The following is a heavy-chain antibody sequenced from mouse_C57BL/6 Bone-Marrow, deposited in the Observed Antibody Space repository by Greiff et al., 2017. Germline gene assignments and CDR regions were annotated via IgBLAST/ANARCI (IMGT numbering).Heavy chain of an antibody. CDR1: GYTFTSYG. D-gene: IGHD2-3*01. V-gene: IGHV1-81*01. CDR2: IYPRSGNT. J-gene: IGHJ4*01. Sequence: QVKLQQSGAELARPGASVKLSCKASGYTFTSYGISWVKQRTGQGLAWIGEIYPRSGNTYYNEKFKGQATLPADKSSRTAYMELRSLTSEDSSVYCCARWGYCYYYAMDYWGQGTSVTVSS. CDR3: ARWGYCYYYAMDY.